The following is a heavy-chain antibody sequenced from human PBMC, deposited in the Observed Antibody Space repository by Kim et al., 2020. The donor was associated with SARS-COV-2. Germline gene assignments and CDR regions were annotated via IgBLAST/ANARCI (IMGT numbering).Heavy chain of an antibody. CDR2: INAGNGNT. CDR3: SSVNYDSNGSWGFQH. CDR1: GYTFTTYA. Sequence: ASVKVSCKASGYTFTTYAMHWVRQAPGQGLEWMGWINAGNGNTKYSQKLQGRVTITRDTSASTAYMELSSLRSEDTAVYYCSSVNYDSNGSWGFQHWGHGALVTVSS. D-gene: IGHD3-22*01. V-gene: IGHV1-3*01. J-gene: IGHJ1*01.